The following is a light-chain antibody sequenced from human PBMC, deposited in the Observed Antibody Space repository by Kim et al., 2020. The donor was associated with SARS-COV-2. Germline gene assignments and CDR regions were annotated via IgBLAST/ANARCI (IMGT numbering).Light chain of an antibody. CDR3: QAWDSSTHNYV. CDR1: KSGDKY. V-gene: IGLV3-1*01. Sequence: QGQTASITGSEYKSGDKYVSGYQQKPGQTPVVVIYQDNKRPAGIPERFSGSNSGNTATLTISETHAMDEADYYCQAWDSSTHNYVFGAGTKVTVL. J-gene: IGLJ1*01. CDR2: QDN.